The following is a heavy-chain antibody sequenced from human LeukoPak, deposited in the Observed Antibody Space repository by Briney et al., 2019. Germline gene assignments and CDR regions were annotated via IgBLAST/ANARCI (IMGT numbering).Heavy chain of an antibody. J-gene: IGHJ1*01. CDR2: IIPIFGTA. CDR1: GGTFSSYA. D-gene: IGHD3-10*01. CDR3: ARESPFYGSGSSPFQH. Sequence: ASVKVSCKASGGTFSSYAISWVRQAPGQGLEWTGGIIPIFGTANYAQKFQGRVTITTDESTSTAYMELSSLRSEDTAVYYCARESPFYGSGSSPFQHWGQGTLVTVSS. V-gene: IGHV1-69*05.